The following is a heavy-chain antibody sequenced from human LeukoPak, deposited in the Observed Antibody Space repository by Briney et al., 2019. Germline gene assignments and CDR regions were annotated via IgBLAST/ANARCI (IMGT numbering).Heavy chain of an antibody. CDR2: IYYSGST. V-gene: IGHV4-59*12. CDR1: GGSISSYY. J-gene: IGHJ5*02. Sequence: SETLSLTCTVSGGSISSYYWSWIRQPPGKGLEWIGYIYYSGSTNYNPSLKSRVTMSVDTSKNQFSLKLSSVTAADTAVYYCARDLPRGRARLQLELLWFDPWGQGTLVTVSS. CDR3: ARDLPRGRARLQLELLWFDP. D-gene: IGHD1-7*01.